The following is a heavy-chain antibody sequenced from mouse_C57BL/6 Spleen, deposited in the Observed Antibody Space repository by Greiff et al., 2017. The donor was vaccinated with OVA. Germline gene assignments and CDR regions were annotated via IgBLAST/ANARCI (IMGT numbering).Heavy chain of an antibody. D-gene: IGHD2-5*01. J-gene: IGHJ4*01. CDR2: ISSGGSYT. CDR1: GFTFSSYG. Sequence: EVKLVESGGDLVKPGGSLKLSCAASGFTFSSYGMSWVRQTPDKRLEWVATISSGGSYTYYPDSVKGRFTISRDNAKNTLYLQMSSLKSEDTAMYYCARHAYSNYDAMDYWGQGTSVTVSS. CDR3: ARHAYSNYDAMDY. V-gene: IGHV5-6*01.